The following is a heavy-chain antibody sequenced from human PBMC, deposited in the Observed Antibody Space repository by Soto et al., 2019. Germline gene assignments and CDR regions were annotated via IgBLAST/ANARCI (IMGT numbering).Heavy chain of an antibody. D-gene: IGHD1-26*01. CDR3: ASDLGAQIVDY. V-gene: IGHV1-18*01. Sequence: QVQLVQSGAEVKKPGASVKVSCKASGYTFISYGISWVRQAPGQGLEWMGWISGYNGNTKYAQKLQGRVTMTTDTATSTAYMELRSRRSDDTAVYYCASDLGAQIVDYWGQGTLVTVSS. CDR2: ISGYNGNT. J-gene: IGHJ4*02. CDR1: GYTFISYG.